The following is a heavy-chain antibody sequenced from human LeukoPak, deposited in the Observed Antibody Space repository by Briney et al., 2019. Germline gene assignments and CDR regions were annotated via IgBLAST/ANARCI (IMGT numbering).Heavy chain of an antibody. V-gene: IGHV1-69-2*01. CDR3: AADSSGWQQKTPFNY. J-gene: IGHJ4*02. Sequence: ASVKVSCKVSGYTFPDYYMHWGQQASGKGLEWMGLVDLEYGEKIYAEKFRGRVTITADTSTDTAYMELRSLRSEDTAVYYCAADSSGWQQKTPFNYWGQGPLVTVSS. D-gene: IGHD6-19*01. CDR2: VDLEYGEK. CDR1: GYTFPDYY.